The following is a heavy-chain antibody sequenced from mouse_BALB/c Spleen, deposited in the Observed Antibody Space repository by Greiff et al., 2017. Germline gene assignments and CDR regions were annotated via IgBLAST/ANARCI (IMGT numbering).Heavy chain of an antibody. Sequence: EVKLMESGGGLVQPGGSLKLSCAASGFTFSSYGMSWVRQTPDKRLELVATINSNGGSTYYPDSVKGRFTISRDNAKNTLYLQMSSLKSEDTAMYYCARDEAYWGQGTLVTVSA. J-gene: IGHJ3*01. CDR3: ARDEAY. CDR1: GFTFSSYG. CDR2: INSNGGST. V-gene: IGHV5-6-3*01.